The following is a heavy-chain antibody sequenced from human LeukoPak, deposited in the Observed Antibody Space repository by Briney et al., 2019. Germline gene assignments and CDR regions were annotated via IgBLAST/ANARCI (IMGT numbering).Heavy chain of an antibody. CDR1: GFTFGSYT. D-gene: IGHD4-17*01. J-gene: IGHJ4*02. CDR2: ISGSGGST. V-gene: IGHV3-23*01. Sequence: GGSLRLSCAASGFTFGSYTMNWVRQAPGKGLEWVSAISGSGGSTYYADSVKGRFTISRDNSKNTLYLQMHSLRAEDTAVYYCAKAALRATPLPFDYWGQGTLVTVSS. CDR3: AKAALRATPLPFDY.